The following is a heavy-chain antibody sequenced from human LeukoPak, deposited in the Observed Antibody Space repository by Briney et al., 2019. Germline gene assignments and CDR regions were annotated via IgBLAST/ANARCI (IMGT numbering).Heavy chain of an antibody. CDR2: IYTSGST. Sequence: SETLSLTCTVSGGSISSYYWSWIRQPPGKGLEWIGYIYTSGSTNYNPSLKSRVTISVDTSKNQFSLKLSSVTAADTAVYYCARGKWGPLDYWGQGTLVTVSS. J-gene: IGHJ4*02. V-gene: IGHV4-4*09. CDR3: ARGKWGPLDY. CDR1: GGSISSYY. D-gene: IGHD1-26*01.